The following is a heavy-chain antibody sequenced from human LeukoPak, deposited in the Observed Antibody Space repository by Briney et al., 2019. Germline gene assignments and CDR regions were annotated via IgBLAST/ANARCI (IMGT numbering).Heavy chain of an antibody. V-gene: IGHV4-38-2*01. CDR2: ISQSGST. CDR3: ASQRYPGSSYFFDC. CDR1: GYSSSSGYY. J-gene: IGHJ4*02. D-gene: IGHD6-6*01. Sequence: PETLPLTCAVSGYSSSSGYYWGWIRQPPGKGLEWIGSISQSGSTYYNPSLKSRVTISVDTSKNQVSLKLNSVTATDTAVYYCASQRYPGSSYFFDCWGQGTLVTVSS.